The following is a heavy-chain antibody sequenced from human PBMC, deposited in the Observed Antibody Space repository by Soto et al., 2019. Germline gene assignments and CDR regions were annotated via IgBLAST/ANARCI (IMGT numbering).Heavy chain of an antibody. J-gene: IGHJ4*02. CDR1: GDSIITFY. Sequence: SETLSLTCTVSGDSIITFYWGWRQQSPGKELEWSCYVYYTGSTNYNPSLKSRVTISVDRSKNQFSLKLTSANAADTAVYYCARGRTVRNYADDSSDYFYFFDYWGQGTQVTVSS. D-gene: IGHD3-22*01. CDR3: ARGRTVRNYADDSSDYFYFFDY. V-gene: IGHV4-59*01. CDR2: VYYTGST.